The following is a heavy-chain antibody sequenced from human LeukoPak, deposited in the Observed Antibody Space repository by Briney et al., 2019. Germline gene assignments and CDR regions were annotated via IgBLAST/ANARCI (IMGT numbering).Heavy chain of an antibody. CDR2: INNDGSTT. V-gene: IGHV3-74*01. CDR1: GFTFSSYW. J-gene: IGHJ4*02. Sequence: GGSLRLSCAASGFTFSSYWMHWVRQAPGKGLVWVSRINNDGSTTTYADSVKGRFTISRDNAKNSLYLQMNSLRAEDTALYYCASSWGGSYYLGFDYWGQGTLVTVPS. D-gene: IGHD3-10*01. CDR3: ASSWGGSYYLGFDY.